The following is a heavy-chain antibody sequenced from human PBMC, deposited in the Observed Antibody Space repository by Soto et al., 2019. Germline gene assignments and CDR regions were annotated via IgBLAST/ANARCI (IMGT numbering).Heavy chain of an antibody. V-gene: IGHV1-69*12. J-gene: IGHJ4*02. D-gene: IGHD3-22*01. Sequence: QVQLVQSGAEVKKPGSSVKVSCKASGGTFSSYAISWVRQAPGQGLEWMGGIIPIFGTANYAQKFQGRVTINADESTSTAYMELRSLRSEDTAVYYCARDWDGGDSSGAGDYWGQGTLVTVSS. CDR3: ARDWDGGDSSGAGDY. CDR1: GGTFSSYA. CDR2: IIPIFGTA.